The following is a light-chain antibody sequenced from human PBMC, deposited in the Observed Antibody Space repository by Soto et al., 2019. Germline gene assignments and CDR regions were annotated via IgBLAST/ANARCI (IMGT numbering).Light chain of an antibody. Sequence: QSVLTQPPSASGTPGQRVTISCSGGNSNIRGNTVNWYQQVPGTAPKLLIYSNSQRPSGAPDRFSGSKSGTSASLAISGLQSEDEADYFCAAWDDSLNGYVFGTGTKLTDL. V-gene: IGLV1-44*01. CDR2: SNS. CDR3: AAWDDSLNGYV. J-gene: IGLJ1*01. CDR1: NSNIRGNT.